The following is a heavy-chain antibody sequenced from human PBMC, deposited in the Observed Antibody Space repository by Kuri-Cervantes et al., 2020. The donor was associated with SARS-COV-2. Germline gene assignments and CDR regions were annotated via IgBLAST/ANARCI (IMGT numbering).Heavy chain of an antibody. J-gene: IGHJ3*02. CDR1: GFTFDDYG. CDR2: INWNGGST. CDR3: ARDRSQSSENAFDI. Sequence: GGSLRLSCAASGFTFDDYGMNWVRQAPGKGPEWVSGINWNGGSTYYADSVKGRFTISRDNAKNSLCLQMNSLRAEDTALYYCARDRSQSSENAFDIWGQGTMVTVSS. D-gene: IGHD6-25*01. V-gene: IGHV3-20*04.